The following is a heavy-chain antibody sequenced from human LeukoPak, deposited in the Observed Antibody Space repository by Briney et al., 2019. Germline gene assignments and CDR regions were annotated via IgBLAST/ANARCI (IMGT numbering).Heavy chain of an antibody. CDR2: INHSGST. CDR1: GGSFSGYY. J-gene: IGHJ4*02. Sequence: SETLSLTCAVYGGSFSGYYWSWIRQPPGKGLEWIGEINHSGSTNYNPSLKSRVTISVDTSKNQFALDLRSVTAADTAVYYCTRDIGDFVSDFWGQGTLVTVSS. V-gene: IGHV4-34*01. CDR3: TRDIGDFVSDF. D-gene: IGHD2-21*02.